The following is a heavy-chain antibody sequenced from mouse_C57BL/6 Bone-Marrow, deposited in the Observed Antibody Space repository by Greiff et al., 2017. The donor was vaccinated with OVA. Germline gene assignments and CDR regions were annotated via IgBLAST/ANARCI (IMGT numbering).Heavy chain of an antibody. CDR2: ISSGSSTI. J-gene: IGHJ3*01. Sequence: EVQLVESGGGLVKPGGSLKLSCAASGFTFSDYGMHWVRQAPEKGLEWVAYISSGSSTIYYADTVKGRFTISRDNAKNTLFLQMTSLRSEDTAMYYCARPYYSKTPWFAYWGQGTLVTVSA. D-gene: IGHD2-5*01. CDR1: GFTFSDYG. V-gene: IGHV5-17*01. CDR3: ARPYYSKTPWFAY.